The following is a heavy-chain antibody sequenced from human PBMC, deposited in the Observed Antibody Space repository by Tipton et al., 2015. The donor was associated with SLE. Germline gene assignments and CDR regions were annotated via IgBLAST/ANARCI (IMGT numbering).Heavy chain of an antibody. CDR1: GGSFSSYS. V-gene: IGHV4-34*01. CDR3: ARSWDSSWYAHFDY. D-gene: IGHD6-13*01. J-gene: IGHJ4*02. CDR2: INHSGST. Sequence: TLSLTCAVYGGSFSSYSWSWIRQPPGKGLEWIGEINHSGSTNYNPSLKSRVTISVDTSKNQFSLKLSSVTAADTAVYYCARSWDSSWYAHFDYWGQGTLVTVSS.